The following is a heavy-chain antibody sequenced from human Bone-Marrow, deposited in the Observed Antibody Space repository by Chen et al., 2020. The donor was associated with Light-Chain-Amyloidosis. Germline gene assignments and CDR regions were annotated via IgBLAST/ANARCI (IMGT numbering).Heavy chain of an antibody. CDR1: GGTFNSYG. V-gene: IGHV1-69*01. Sequence: QVQLVQSGAEVKKPGSSVKVSCRASGGTFNSYGVSWIRQAPGQGLEWMGWIIPMFGRARYAQKFQGRVTMTADESTNTAYMELSRLGSEDTAVYYCARDETPIFGVVTYNWFDPWGQGTLVTVSS. CDR2: IIPMFGRA. D-gene: IGHD3-3*01. J-gene: IGHJ5*02. CDR3: ARDETPIFGVVTYNWFDP.